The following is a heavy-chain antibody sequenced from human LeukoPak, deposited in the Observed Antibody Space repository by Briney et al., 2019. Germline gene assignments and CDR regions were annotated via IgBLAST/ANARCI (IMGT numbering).Heavy chain of an antibody. CDR3: ARVPYCSGGSCNYYYYYGMDV. D-gene: IGHD2-15*01. Sequence: PSETLSLACTVSGGSISSYYWSWIRQPPGKGLEWIGEINHSGNTKYNPSLKSRVTISVDTSKSQFSLKLSSVTAADTAVYYCARVPYCSGGSCNYYYYYGMDVWGQGITVTVSS. CDR1: GGSISSYY. V-gene: IGHV4-34*01. J-gene: IGHJ6*02. CDR2: INHSGNT.